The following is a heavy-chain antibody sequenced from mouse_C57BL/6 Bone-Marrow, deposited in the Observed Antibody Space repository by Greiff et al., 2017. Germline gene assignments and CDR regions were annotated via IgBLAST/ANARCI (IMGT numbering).Heavy chain of an antibody. J-gene: IGHJ3*01. Sequence: QVQLQQSGAELVKPGASVKLSCKASGYTFTSYWMHWVKQRPGQGLEWIGMIHPNSGSTNYNEKFKSKATLTVDKSSSTAYMQLSSLTSEDSAVYYCARSTMTTRGFAYWGQGTLVTVSA. V-gene: IGHV1-64*01. CDR2: IHPNSGST. CDR1: GYTFTSYW. CDR3: ARSTMTTRGFAY. D-gene: IGHD2-4*01.